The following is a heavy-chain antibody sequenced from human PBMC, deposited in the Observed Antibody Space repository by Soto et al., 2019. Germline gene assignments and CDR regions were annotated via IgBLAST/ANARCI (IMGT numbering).Heavy chain of an antibody. CDR2: IISSSGSTI. Sequence: XGALILSCAASGFTFSNFEMNWVRQAPGKGLEWISYIISSSGSTIYYADSVKGRFTISIDNAKNSLYLQMNSLRAEDTAVYYCARAYSSGCIWGQGALVTVSS. D-gene: IGHD6-19*01. CDR3: ARAYSSGCI. J-gene: IGHJ4*02. CDR1: GFTFSNFE. V-gene: IGHV3-48*03.